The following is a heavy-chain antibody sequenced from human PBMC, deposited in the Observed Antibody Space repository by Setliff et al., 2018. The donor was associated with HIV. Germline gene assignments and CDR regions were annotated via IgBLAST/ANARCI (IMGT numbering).Heavy chain of an antibody. Sequence: ASVKVSCKASGYTFINYHITWVRQAPGQGLEWVGSISAFSGNTHYAQKFQGRVTMTTDTSTSTAYMELRSLRSDDTAVYYCAREDTAPPDYYYSYMDVWGKGTTVTVS. J-gene: IGHJ6*03. CDR2: ISAFSGNT. V-gene: IGHV1-18*01. CDR3: AREDTAPPDYYYSYMDV. D-gene: IGHD5-18*01. CDR1: GYTFINYH.